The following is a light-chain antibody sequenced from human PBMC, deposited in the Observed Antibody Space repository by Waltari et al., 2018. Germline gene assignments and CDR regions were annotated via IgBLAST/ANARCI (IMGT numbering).Light chain of an antibody. V-gene: IGLV3-27*01. Sequence: SYELTQPYSVSVSPGQTVRITCSGDVLSKKTARWFQQKPGQAPVLVIFKDNERPSGIPERFSGSSSGTTVTLTISGAQVEDEADYYCYSAADNNLVFGGGTKLTVL. CDR1: VLSKKT. CDR3: YSAADNNLV. CDR2: KDN. J-gene: IGLJ2*01.